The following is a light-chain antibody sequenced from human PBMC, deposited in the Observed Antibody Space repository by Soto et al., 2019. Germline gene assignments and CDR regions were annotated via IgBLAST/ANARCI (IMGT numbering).Light chain of an antibody. Sequence: QSVLTQPPSASGTPGQSGTISCSGGSSNMGTNTVSWYQHVPGTAPKLLIFRSYQRPSGVPDRFSGSKSGTSASLAISGLQSEDEADYYCAAWDDSLSGPVFGTGTKLTAL. J-gene: IGLJ1*01. CDR1: SSNMGTNT. CDR3: AAWDDSLSGPV. V-gene: IGLV1-44*01. CDR2: RSY.